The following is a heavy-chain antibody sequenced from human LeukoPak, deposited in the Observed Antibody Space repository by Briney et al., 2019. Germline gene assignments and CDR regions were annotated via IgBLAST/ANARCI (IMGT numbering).Heavy chain of an antibody. J-gene: IGHJ5*02. V-gene: IGHV1-46*01. D-gene: IGHD2/OR15-2a*01. CDR3: ARDNNTSSLADP. Sequence: ASVKVSCKASGYTFTSYGISWVRQAPGQGLEWMGIISPSDGATSYAQKFQGRVTMTSDTSTSTFYMEMSSLTSEDTAVYYCARDNNTSSLADPWGQGTLVTVSS. CDR2: ISPSDGAT. CDR1: GYTFTSYG.